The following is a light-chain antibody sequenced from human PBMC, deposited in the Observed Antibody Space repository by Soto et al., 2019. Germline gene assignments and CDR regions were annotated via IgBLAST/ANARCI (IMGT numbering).Light chain of an antibody. CDR3: CSYTSISTGVL. CDR2: EVS. V-gene: IGLV2-14*01. CDR1: SSDVGAYIY. Sequence: QSALTQPASVSGSPGQSITISCTGTSSDVGAYIYVSWYQHHPGQAPELLIYEVSNRPSGVSHRFSGSKSGNTASLTISGLQAEDEADYYCCSYTSISTGVLFGGGTKLTVL. J-gene: IGLJ2*01.